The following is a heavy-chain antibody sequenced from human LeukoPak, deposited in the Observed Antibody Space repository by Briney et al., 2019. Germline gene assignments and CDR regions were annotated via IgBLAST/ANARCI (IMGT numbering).Heavy chain of an antibody. V-gene: IGHV1-2*02. CDR1: GYTFTGYY. CDR2: INPNSGGT. D-gene: IGHD5-18*01. CDR3: AGEEMQLWTRSGIDY. J-gene: IGHJ4*02. Sequence: ASVKVSCKASGYTFTGYYMHWVRQAPGQGLEWMGWINPNSGGTNYAQKFQGRVTMTRDTSISTAYMELSRLRSDDTAVYYCAGEEMQLWTRSGIDYWGQGTLVTVSS.